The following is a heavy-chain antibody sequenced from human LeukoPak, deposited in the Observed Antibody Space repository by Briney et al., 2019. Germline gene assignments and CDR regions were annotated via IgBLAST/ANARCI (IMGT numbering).Heavy chain of an antibody. J-gene: IGHJ4*02. D-gene: IGHD3-10*01. CDR1: GFTFSNYY. Sequence: GGSLRLSCAAAGFTFSNYYMSWVRQAPGKGLEWVSYISSSSSYTNYADSVTGRFTISRDNAKNSLYLQMNSLRAEDTAVYYCARASYGSGSSPGYWGQGTLVTVSS. CDR3: ARASYGSGSSPGY. CDR2: ISSSSSYT. V-gene: IGHV3-11*06.